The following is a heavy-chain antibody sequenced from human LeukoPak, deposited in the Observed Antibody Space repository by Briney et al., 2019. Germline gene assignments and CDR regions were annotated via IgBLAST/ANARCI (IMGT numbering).Heavy chain of an antibody. CDR2: ISSSGSTI. V-gene: IGHV3-48*03. J-gene: IGHJ4*02. CDR3: ARGGYPLYYFDY. Sequence: GGSLRLSCAAPGFTLSSFEKKWGRQAPGKGVEWVSYISSSGSTIYYADSVKGRFTISRDNAKNSLYLQMNSLRAEDTAVYYCARGGYPLYYFDYWGQGTLVTVSS. D-gene: IGHD3-22*01. CDR1: GFTLSSFE.